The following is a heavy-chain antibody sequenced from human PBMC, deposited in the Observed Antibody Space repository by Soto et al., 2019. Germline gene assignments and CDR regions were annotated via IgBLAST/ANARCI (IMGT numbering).Heavy chain of an antibody. CDR2: IYYSGST. J-gene: IGHJ1*01. V-gene: IGHV4-59*01. CDR1: GGSISSYY. D-gene: IGHD2-8*01. CDR3: ESQETFLMILQH. Sequence: PSETLSLTCTVSGGSISSYYWSWILQPPGKGLEWIGYIYYSGSTKYNPSLKSRVTITVDTSKTQFSLKLRSVTAADTAVYYWESQETFLMILQHWGQGTLVTVSS.